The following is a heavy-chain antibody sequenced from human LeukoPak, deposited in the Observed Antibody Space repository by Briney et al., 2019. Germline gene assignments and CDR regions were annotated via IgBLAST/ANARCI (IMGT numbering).Heavy chain of an antibody. Sequence: SETLSLTCTVSGGSISSGGYYWSWTRQHPGKGLEWIGYIYYSGSTYYNPSLKSRVTISVDTSKNQFSLKLSSVTAADTAVYYCASLPPQYSSSWASDAFDIWGQGTMVTVSS. CDR2: IYYSGST. CDR1: GGSISSGGYY. D-gene: IGHD6-13*01. J-gene: IGHJ3*02. CDR3: ASLPPQYSSSWASDAFDI. V-gene: IGHV4-31*03.